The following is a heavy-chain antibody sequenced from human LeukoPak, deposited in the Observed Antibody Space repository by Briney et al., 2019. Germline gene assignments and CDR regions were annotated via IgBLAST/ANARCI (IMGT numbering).Heavy chain of an antibody. CDR1: GGTFSSYA. V-gene: IGHV1-69*13. Sequence: GASVKVSCKASGGTFSSYAISWVRQAPGQGLEWMGGIIPIFGTANYAQKFQGRVTITADESTSTAYMELNSLRSEDTAVYYCATYCSGGSCYNPNFDYWGQGTLVTVSS. D-gene: IGHD2-15*01. CDR2: IIPIFGTA. CDR3: ATYCSGGSCYNPNFDY. J-gene: IGHJ4*02.